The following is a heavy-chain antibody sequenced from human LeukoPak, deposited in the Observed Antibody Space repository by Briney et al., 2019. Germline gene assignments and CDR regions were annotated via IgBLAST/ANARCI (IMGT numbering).Heavy chain of an antibody. CDR3: ARGDAVDLGIGATMDLDY. D-gene: IGHD5-12*01. V-gene: IGHV1-46*01. J-gene: IGHJ4*02. Sequence: ASVTVSCTASGYTFTSYYMHWVRQAPGQGLEWMGIINPSGGSTSYAQKFQGRVTITSDESTSTAYMELSSLRSEDTAVYYCARGDAVDLGIGATMDLDYWGQGTLVTVSS. CDR2: INPSGGST. CDR1: GYTFTSYY.